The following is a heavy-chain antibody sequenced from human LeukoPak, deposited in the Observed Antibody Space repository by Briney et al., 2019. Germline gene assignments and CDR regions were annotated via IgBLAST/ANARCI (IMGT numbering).Heavy chain of an antibody. D-gene: IGHD3-22*01. CDR3: ARLGSRGYFAIDY. J-gene: IGHJ4*02. Sequence: ASVKVSCKASGYTFITYGINWVRQAPGQGPEWMGWINPYNGNTKYAQKFQGRVTMTTDTSTSTSYMELRSLRSDDTAVYYCARLGSRGYFAIDYWGQGTRVTVAS. V-gene: IGHV1-18*01. CDR1: GYTFITYG. CDR2: INPYNGNT.